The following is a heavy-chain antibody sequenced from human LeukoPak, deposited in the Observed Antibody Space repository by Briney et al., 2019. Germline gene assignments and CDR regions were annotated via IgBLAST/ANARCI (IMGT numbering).Heavy chain of an antibody. CDR1: RGSISGYS. Sequence: PETLSLTCTVSRGSISGYSWSWIRQSPGGGLEWIGYIYYSGDTAYNPSLRSRVTLSVDTSKNQFSLQLRSVTTADTAVYYCVRGPYGASISKWFDPWGQGTQVIVSP. CDR2: IYYSGDT. V-gene: IGHV4-59*01. D-gene: IGHD4/OR15-4a*01. J-gene: IGHJ5*02. CDR3: VRGPYGASISKWFDP.